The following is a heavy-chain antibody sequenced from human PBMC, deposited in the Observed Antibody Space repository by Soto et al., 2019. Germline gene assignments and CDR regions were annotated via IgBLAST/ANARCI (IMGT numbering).Heavy chain of an antibody. Sequence: SETLSLTCTVSGGSISSYYWSWIRQPPGKGLEWIGYIYYSGSTNYNPSLKSRVTISVDTSKNQFSLKLSSVTAADTAVYYCARDMGRSSSPYFDYWGQGTLVTVSS. CDR1: GGSISSYY. CDR2: IYYSGST. V-gene: IGHV4-59*01. CDR3: ARDMGRSSSPYFDY. D-gene: IGHD6-6*01. J-gene: IGHJ4*02.